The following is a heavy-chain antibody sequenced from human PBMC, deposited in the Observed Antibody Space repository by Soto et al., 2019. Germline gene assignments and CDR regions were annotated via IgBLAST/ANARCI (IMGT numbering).Heavy chain of an antibody. CDR3: ARQGGIYPYYFDY. Sequence: SETLSLTCSVSGGSISSNYWSWIRQPPGQGLEWIGYIYYSGTTNYNPSLKSRVSMSADTSKNQFSLNLSAVTAADTAVYYCARQGGIYPYYFDYWGQGTLVTV. D-gene: IGHD1-1*01. V-gene: IGHV4-59*08. CDR2: IYYSGTT. CDR1: GGSISSNY. J-gene: IGHJ4*02.